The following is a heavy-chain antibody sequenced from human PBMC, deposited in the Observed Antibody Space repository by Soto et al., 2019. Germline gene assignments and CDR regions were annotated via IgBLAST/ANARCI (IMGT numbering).Heavy chain of an antibody. Sequence: GGSLRLSCAASGFTFSDYYMSWIRQAPGKGLEWVSYISSSGSTIYYADSVKGRFTISRDNAKNSLYLQMNSLRAEDTAVYYCARDLSSSWYKSYYYYYGMDVWGQGTTVTVSS. J-gene: IGHJ6*02. CDR1: GFTFSDYY. CDR2: ISSSGSTI. V-gene: IGHV3-11*01. D-gene: IGHD6-13*01. CDR3: ARDLSSSWYKSYYYYYGMDV.